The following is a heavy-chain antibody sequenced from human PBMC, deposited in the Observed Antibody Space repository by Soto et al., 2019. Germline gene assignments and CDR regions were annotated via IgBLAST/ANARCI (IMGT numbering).Heavy chain of an antibody. J-gene: IGHJ3*02. D-gene: IGHD3-16*01. CDR1: GGSISSGDYY. Sequence: KTSETLSLTCTVSGGSISSGDYYWNWIRQPPGKGLEWIGFIYNSGTTYYNPSLRSRVTIPVDTSKNQFSLKLTSVTAADTAVYYCARNDYDYVWESPGGDAFDIWGRGTMVTVSS. CDR2: IYNSGTT. CDR3: ARNDYDYVWESPGGDAFDI. V-gene: IGHV4-30-4*01.